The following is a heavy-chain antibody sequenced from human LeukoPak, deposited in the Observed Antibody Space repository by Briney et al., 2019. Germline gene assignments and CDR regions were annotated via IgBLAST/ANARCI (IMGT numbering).Heavy chain of an antibody. V-gene: IGHV3-43D*03. D-gene: IGHD3-22*01. CDR2: ISWDGGST. Sequence: GGSLRLSCAASGFTFDDYAMHWVRQAPGKGLEWVSLISWDGGSTYYADSVKGRFTISRDNSKNSLYLQMNSLRAEDTALYYCAKAKGSSGSRDYFDYWGQGTLVTVSS. CDR3: AKAKGSSGSRDYFDY. CDR1: GFTFDDYA. J-gene: IGHJ4*02.